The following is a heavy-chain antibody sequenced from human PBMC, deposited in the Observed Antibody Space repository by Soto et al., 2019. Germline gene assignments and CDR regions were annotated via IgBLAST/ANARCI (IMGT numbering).Heavy chain of an antibody. J-gene: IGHJ4*02. D-gene: IGHD2-2*01. Sequence: GGSLRLSCAASGFTVSNSGMNWVRLAPGKRLEWVSAIGDRDGRTYYAESVKGRFFISRDNSKNTVYLQMNSLGAEDTAIYYCAKEISTRLPFDYWGQGTLVTVSS. CDR3: AKEISTRLPFDY. V-gene: IGHV3-23*01. CDR2: IGDRDGRT. CDR1: GFTVSNSG.